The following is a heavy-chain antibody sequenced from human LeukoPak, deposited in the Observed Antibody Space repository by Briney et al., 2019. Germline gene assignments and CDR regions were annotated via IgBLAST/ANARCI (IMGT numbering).Heavy chain of an antibody. CDR3: ARRRITMVRGVPGFDY. Sequence: PGGSLRLSCAASGFTFSSYWMSWVRQAPGKGLEWVANIKQDGSEKYYVDSVKGRFTISRDNAKNSLYLQMNSLGAEDTAVYYCARRRITMVRGVPGFDYWGQGTLVTVSS. CDR2: IKQDGSEK. J-gene: IGHJ4*02. D-gene: IGHD3-10*01. CDR1: GFTFSSYW. V-gene: IGHV3-7*01.